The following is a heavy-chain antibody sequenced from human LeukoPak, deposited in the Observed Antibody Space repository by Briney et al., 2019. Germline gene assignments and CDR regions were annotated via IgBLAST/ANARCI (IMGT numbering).Heavy chain of an antibody. CDR3: ARVRQWPYDAFDI. V-gene: IGHV3-21*01. Sequence: PGGSLRLSCAASGFTFSSYSMNWVRQAPGKGLEWVSSISRSSNYISYADSLKGRFTISRDNAKNSLSLQINSLRAEDTAVYYCARVRQWPYDAFDIWGQGTLVTVSS. J-gene: IGHJ3*02. CDR1: GFTFSSYS. CDR2: ISRSSNYI. D-gene: IGHD6-19*01.